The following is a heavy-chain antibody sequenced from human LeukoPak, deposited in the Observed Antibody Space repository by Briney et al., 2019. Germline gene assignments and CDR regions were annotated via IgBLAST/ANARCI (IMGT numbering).Heavy chain of an antibody. CDR2: IYYSGST. J-gene: IGHJ4*02. CDR1: GGSFSGYY. CDR3: ARYYYDSSGYYYEDY. Sequence: KPSETLSLTCAVYGGSFSGYYWGWIRQHPGKGLEWIGYIYYSGSTYYNPSLKSRVTISVDTYKNQFSLKLSSVTAADTAVYYCARYYYDSSGYYYEDYWGQGTLVRVSS. D-gene: IGHD3-22*01. V-gene: IGHV4-31*11.